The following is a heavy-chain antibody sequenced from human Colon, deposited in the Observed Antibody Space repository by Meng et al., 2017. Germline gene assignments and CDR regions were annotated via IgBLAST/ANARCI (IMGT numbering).Heavy chain of an antibody. Sequence: QVQLQESVPGLVRPSETLSLTCTVSGGSVTINGYYWSWIRQSPGKGLEWIGYIYYTGTTNYNPSLKSRVTISVDTSKNQFSLKLSSVTPADTAVYFCARDNLLTSGSRFCFDYWGQGALVTVSS. V-gene: IGHV4-61*08. J-gene: IGHJ4*02. CDR1: GGSVTINGYY. CDR2: IYYTGTT. CDR3: ARDNLLTSGSRFCFDY. D-gene: IGHD6-19*01.